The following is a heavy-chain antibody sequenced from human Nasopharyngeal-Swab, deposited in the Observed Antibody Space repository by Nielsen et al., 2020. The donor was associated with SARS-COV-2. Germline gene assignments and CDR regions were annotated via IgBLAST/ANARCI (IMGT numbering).Heavy chain of an antibody. CDR1: GFTFDDYV. J-gene: IGHJ3*02. D-gene: IGHD2-21*01. CDR3: AKSPGEDAFDI. V-gene: IGHV3-9*01. CDR2: IRWNSGSI. Sequence: SLKISCAASGFTFDDYVMHWVRQAPGKGLEWVSGIRWNSGSIGYADSVKGRFTISRDNAKNSLYLQMNSLRAEDTALYYCAKSPGEDAFDIWGQGTRVTVSS.